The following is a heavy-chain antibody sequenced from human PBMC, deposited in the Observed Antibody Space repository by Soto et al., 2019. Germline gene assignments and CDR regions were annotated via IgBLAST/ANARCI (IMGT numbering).Heavy chain of an antibody. CDR3: ARVAVAEPSDS. D-gene: IGHD6-19*01. J-gene: IGHJ4*02. CDR1: GFTFSGYW. CDR2: ISSSSTYT. V-gene: IGHV3-21*01. Sequence: GGSLRLSCSASGFTFSGYWMTWVRQAPGKGLEWVASISSSSTYTNYADSVKGRFTISRDNAKSSLFLQMNSLRGEDTAVYYCARVAVAEPSDSWGQGTPVTVSS.